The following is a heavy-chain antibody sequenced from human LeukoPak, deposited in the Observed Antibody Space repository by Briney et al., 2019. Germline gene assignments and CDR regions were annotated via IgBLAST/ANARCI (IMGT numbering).Heavy chain of an antibody. CDR2: IYYSGIT. V-gene: IGHV4-39*01. CDR3: ARIGRASGSYYTLLDY. J-gene: IGHJ4*02. CDR1: GGSISSSSYY. D-gene: IGHD1-26*01. Sequence: SETLSLTCTVSGGSISSSSYYWGWLRQPPGKGLEWIGSIYYSGITYYNPSLKRRVTISVDPSKNQYSLKLTSVTAADTAVYYCARIGRASGSYYTLLDYWGQGTLVTVSS.